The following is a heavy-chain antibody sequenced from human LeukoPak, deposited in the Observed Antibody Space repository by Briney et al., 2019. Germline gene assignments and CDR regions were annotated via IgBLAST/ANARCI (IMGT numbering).Heavy chain of an antibody. J-gene: IGHJ5*02. Sequence: GGSLRLSCAASGFTFSSYAMSWVRQAPGKGLEWVSAISGSGGSTYYADSVKGRFTISRDNSKNTLYLQMNSLRAEDTAVYYCAGYCSTTTCYSSPNWFDPWGQGTLVTVSS. CDR3: AGYCSTTTCYSSPNWFDP. D-gene: IGHD2-2*01. V-gene: IGHV3-23*01. CDR1: GFTFSSYA. CDR2: ISGSGGST.